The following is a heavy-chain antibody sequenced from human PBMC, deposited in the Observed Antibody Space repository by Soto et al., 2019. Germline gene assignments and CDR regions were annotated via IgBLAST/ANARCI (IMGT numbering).Heavy chain of an antibody. V-gene: IGHV4-31*03. Sequence: QVQLQESGPGLVKPSQTLSLTCTVSGGSISSGGYYWSWIRQHPGKGLEWIGYIYYSGSTYYNPSRKSRVTISGDTSKNQFSLKLSSVTAADTAVYYCARAVIPYYDFWSGLSGMDVWGQGTTVTVSS. J-gene: IGHJ6*02. CDR3: ARAVIPYYDFWSGLSGMDV. CDR1: GGSISSGGYY. CDR2: IYYSGST. D-gene: IGHD3-3*01.